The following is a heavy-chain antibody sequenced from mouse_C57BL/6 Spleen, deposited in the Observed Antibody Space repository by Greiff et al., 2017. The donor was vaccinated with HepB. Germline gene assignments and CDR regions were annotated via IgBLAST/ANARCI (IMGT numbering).Heavy chain of an antibody. CDR2: IDPETGGT. D-gene: IGHD1-3*01. CDR3: TRDNGDY. V-gene: IGHV1-15*01. Sequence: VQLVESGAELVRPGASVTLSCKASGYTFTDYEMHWVKQTPVHGLEWIGAIDPETGGTAYNQKFKGKAILTADKSSSTAYMELRSLTSEDSAFYYCTRDNGDYWGQGTTLTVSS. J-gene: IGHJ2*01. CDR1: GYTFTDYE.